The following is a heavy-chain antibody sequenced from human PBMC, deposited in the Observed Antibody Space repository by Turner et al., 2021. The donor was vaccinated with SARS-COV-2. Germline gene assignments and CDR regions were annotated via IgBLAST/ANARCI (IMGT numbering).Heavy chain of an antibody. CDR1: GFTFSIYG. V-gene: IGHV3-30*18. CDR3: AKSYSGSYWDRKDY. D-gene: IGHD1-26*01. Sequence: QVQLVQSGGVVVQPGRFLRLSCAASGFTFSIYGMRLVRQAPGKGLEWVAVISYDGSNKCYADSVKGRFTISRDNSKNTLYLQMNSLRAEDTAVYYCAKSYSGSYWDRKDYWGQGTLVTVSS. J-gene: IGHJ4*02. CDR2: ISYDGSNK.